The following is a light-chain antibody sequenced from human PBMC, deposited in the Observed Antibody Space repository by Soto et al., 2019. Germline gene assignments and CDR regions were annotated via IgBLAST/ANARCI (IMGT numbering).Light chain of an antibody. J-gene: IGKJ1*01. CDR1: QSVSTR. V-gene: IGKV1-5*02. Sequence: DIQMTQSPSSLSASVRDRVTIICRASQSVSTRLAWYQQKPGKAPKVLIYDASSWAGGVPSRFTGSGSGTEFTLTINSLQPDDFATYYCQQYSVYWTFGQGTKVDI. CDR2: DAS. CDR3: QQYSVYWT.